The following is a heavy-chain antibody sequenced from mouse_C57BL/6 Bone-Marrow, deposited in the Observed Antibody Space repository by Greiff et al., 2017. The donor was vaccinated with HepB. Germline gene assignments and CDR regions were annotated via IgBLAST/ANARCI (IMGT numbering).Heavy chain of an antibody. J-gene: IGHJ4*01. V-gene: IGHV14-4*01. Sequence: EVQLQQSGAELVRPGASVKLSCTASGFNIKDDYMHWVKQRPEQGLEWIGWIDPENGDTEYAPKFQGKATITADTSSTTAYLQLSSLTSEDTAVYYCTGSSYYYAMDYWGQGTSVTVSS. CDR3: TGSSYYYAMDY. CDR1: GFNIKDDY. CDR2: IDPENGDT. D-gene: IGHD1-3*01.